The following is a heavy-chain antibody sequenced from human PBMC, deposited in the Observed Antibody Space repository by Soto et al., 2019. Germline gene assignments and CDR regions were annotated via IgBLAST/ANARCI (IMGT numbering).Heavy chain of an antibody. Sequence: QVQLVQSGAEVKKPGASVKVSCKASGYTFTSYYMHWVRQAPGQGLEWMGIINPSGGSTSYAQKCEGRVTMTRDMFTSTVYMERSSLRPEDTAVYYFAREGGGIVGDYWGQGTLVTVSS. CDR2: INPSGGST. CDR1: GYTFTSYY. D-gene: IGHD3-22*01. CDR3: AREGGGIVGDY. V-gene: IGHV1-46*01. J-gene: IGHJ4*02.